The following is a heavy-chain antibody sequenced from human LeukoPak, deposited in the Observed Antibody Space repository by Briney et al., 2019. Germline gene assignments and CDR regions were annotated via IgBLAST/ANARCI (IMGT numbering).Heavy chain of an antibody. D-gene: IGHD1-26*01. J-gene: IGHJ4*02. Sequence: GESLKISCKGSGYNFNSYWIGWVRQIPGKGLEWMGIIYPGDSDTSYGPSFQGQVTISANKSISTAYLQWSTLKASDTAMYFCARRIGSSGSLDFWGQGTLVTVSS. V-gene: IGHV5-51*01. CDR2: IYPGDSDT. CDR1: GYNFNSYW. CDR3: ARRIGSSGSLDF.